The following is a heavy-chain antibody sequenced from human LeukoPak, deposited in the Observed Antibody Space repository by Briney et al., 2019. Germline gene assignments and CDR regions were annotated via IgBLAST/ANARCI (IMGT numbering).Heavy chain of an antibody. CDR1: GFTFSSYS. J-gene: IGHJ5*02. Sequence: GGSLRLSCAASGFTFSSYSMNWVRQAPGKGLEWVSSISSSSSYIYYADSVKGRFTISRDNAKNSLYLQMNSLRAEDTAVYYCARDPEYSSSSGWFDPWGQGTLVTVSP. CDR3: ARDPEYSSSSGWFDP. V-gene: IGHV3-21*01. CDR2: ISSSSSYI. D-gene: IGHD6-6*01.